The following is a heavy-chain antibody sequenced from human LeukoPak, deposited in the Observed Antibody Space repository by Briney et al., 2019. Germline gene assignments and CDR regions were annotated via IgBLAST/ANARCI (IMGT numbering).Heavy chain of an antibody. J-gene: IGHJ3*02. CDR3: ARDGAFDI. V-gene: IGHV4-59*01. CDR2: IYYSGRT. CDR1: GGSISSYY. Sequence: SETLSLTCSVSGGSISSYYWSWIRQPPGKGLEWIGYIYYSGRTNYNPSLKSRVTISLDTSKNQFSLKLISVTAADTALYYCARDGAFDIWGQGTMVSVSS.